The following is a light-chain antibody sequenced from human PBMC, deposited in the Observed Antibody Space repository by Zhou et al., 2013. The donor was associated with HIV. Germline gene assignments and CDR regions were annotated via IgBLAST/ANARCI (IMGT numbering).Light chain of an antibody. CDR3: QQYGYLIT. Sequence: DILLTQSPGTLSLSPGERATLSCRASQSVSSYLAWFQQKPGQAPRLLIYDASNRATGIPARFSGSGSGTDFTLTISRLEPEDFAVYYCQQYGYLITFGQGTRLEIK. V-gene: IGKV3-20*01. CDR2: DAS. J-gene: IGKJ5*01. CDR1: QSVSSY.